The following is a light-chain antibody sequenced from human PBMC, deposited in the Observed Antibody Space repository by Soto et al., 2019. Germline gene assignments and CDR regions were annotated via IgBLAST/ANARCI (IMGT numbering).Light chain of an antibody. J-gene: IGKJ5*01. CDR3: QQAYSFPIT. Sequence: EIVMTQSPATLSVSPGERATLSCRASQSVSTNVAWYQQKVGQAPRLLIHGASTRATAIPARFSGSGSGTEFTLTISSLQSEDFATYYCQQAYSFPITFGQGTRLEIK. CDR2: GAS. V-gene: IGKV3-15*01. CDR1: QSVSTN.